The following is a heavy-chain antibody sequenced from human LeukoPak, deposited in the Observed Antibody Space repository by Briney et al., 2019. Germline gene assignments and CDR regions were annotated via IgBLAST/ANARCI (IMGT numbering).Heavy chain of an antibody. Sequence: NPSETLSPTCTVSGGSVSSGSNYWSWIRQPPGKRLEWIGYIYYSGSTNYNPSLNSRVTISLDTSKNQFSLNLSSVTAADTAVYYCARDEARYSSGYYPNWFDPWGQGTLGTVSS. D-gene: IGHD3-22*01. CDR3: ARDEARYSSGYYPNWFDP. V-gene: IGHV4-61*01. J-gene: IGHJ5*02. CDR2: IYYSGST. CDR1: GGSVSSGSNY.